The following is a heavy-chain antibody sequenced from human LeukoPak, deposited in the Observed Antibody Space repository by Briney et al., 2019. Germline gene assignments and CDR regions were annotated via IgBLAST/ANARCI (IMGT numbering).Heavy chain of an antibody. Sequence: ASVKVSCKATSRISWVRQAPGQGLEWMGWIGTYGGDTYYAQKFQGRITVTTDTSTSTVYMELRNLRSDDTAVYYCARDLWNFFDDSGYNRDFDSWGQGTLVTVSS. CDR3: ARDLWNFFDDSGYNRDFDS. D-gene: IGHD3-22*01. V-gene: IGHV1-18*01. CDR2: IGTYGGDT. CDR1: TSR. J-gene: IGHJ5*01.